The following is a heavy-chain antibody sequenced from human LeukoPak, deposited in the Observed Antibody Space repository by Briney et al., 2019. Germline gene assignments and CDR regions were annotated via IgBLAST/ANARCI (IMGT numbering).Heavy chain of an antibody. Sequence: PSETLSLTCAVYGGHFSGYYWRWIHQPPGKELAWIGEINHSGSTHYNQPLTSRVTISVDTSKNQFSLKLISVTAADTAVYYCARGRVAYSSSWYGMDVWGQETTVTASS. J-gene: IGHJ6*02. CDR1: GGHFSGYY. V-gene: IGHV4-34*01. D-gene: IGHD6-13*01. CDR3: ARGRVAYSSSWYGMDV. CDR2: INHSGST.